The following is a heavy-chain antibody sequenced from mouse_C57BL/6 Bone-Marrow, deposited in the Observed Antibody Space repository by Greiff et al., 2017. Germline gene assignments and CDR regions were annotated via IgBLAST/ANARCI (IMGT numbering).Heavy chain of an antibody. D-gene: IGHD2-3*01. Sequence: VQLQESGPGLVQPSQSLSITCTVSGFSLTSYGVHWVRQSPGKGLEWLGVIWRGGSTDYNAAFMSRLSITKDNSKSQVFFKMNRLQADDTAIYYCAKKKGYDDGYPHWYFDVWGTGTTVTVSS. CDR1: GFSLTSYG. CDR3: AKKKGYDDGYPHWYFDV. CDR2: IWRGGST. V-gene: IGHV2-5*01. J-gene: IGHJ1*03.